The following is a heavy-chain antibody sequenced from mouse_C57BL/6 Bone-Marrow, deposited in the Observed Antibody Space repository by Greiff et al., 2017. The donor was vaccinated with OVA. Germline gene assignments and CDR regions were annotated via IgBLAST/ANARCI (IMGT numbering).Heavy chain of an antibody. J-gene: IGHJ2*01. V-gene: IGHV14-2*01. CDR3: AKDTTVVATGYFGY. CDR1: GFNIKDYY. D-gene: IGHD1-1*01. Sequence: EVQLVESGAELVKPGASVKLSCTASGFNIKDYYMHWVKKRTEKGLEWIGRIEPEDGETKNDPKFQGKATITADTSSNTAYLQLSSLTSEDTAVYYCAKDTTVVATGYFGYWGQGTTLTVSS. CDR2: IEPEDGET.